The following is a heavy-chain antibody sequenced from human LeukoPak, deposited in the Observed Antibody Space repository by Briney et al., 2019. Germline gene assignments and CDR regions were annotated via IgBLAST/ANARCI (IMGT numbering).Heavy chain of an antibody. D-gene: IGHD3-10*01. V-gene: IGHV3-9*01. Sequence: PGGSLGLSCAASGFTFDDYAMHWVRQAPGKGLEWVSGISWNSGSIGYADSVKGRFTISRDNAKNSLYLQMNSLRAEDTAVYYCAKGQKVRGVITFDYWGQGTLVTVSS. CDR1: GFTFDDYA. CDR3: AKGQKVRGVITFDY. J-gene: IGHJ4*02. CDR2: ISWNSGSI.